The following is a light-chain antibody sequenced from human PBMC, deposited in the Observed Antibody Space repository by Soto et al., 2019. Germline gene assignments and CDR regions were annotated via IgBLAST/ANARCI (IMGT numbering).Light chain of an antibody. Sequence: QSALTQPPSASGSPGQSVTISCIGTSSDVGGYNYVSWYQQHPGKAPKLMIYEVSRRPSGVPDRFSGSKSGNTASLTVSGLQAEDEADYYCSSYAGSNNYVFGTGIKLTVL. V-gene: IGLV2-8*01. CDR3: SSYAGSNNYV. CDR1: SSDVGGYNY. J-gene: IGLJ1*01. CDR2: EVS.